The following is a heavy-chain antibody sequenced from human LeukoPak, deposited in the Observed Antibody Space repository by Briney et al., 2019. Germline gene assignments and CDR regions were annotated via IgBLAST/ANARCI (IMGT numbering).Heavy chain of an antibody. J-gene: IGHJ4*02. CDR1: GFTFSSYA. Sequence: PGRSLRLSCAASGFTFSSYAMHWVRQAPGKGLEWVAVISYDGSNKYYADSVKGRFTISRDNSKNTLYLQMNSLRAEDTAVYYCARERFGELLFIFDYWGQGTLVTVSS. CDR3: ARERFGELLFIFDY. CDR2: ISYDGSNK. D-gene: IGHD3-10*01. V-gene: IGHV3-30-3*01.